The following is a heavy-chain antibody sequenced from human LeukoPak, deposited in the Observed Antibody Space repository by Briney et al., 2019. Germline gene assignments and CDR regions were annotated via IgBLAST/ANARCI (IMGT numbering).Heavy chain of an antibody. CDR2: IFPSGGEI. CDR3: AKADRITMIVVVIGGIHYFDY. J-gene: IGHJ4*02. V-gene: IGHV3-23*01. D-gene: IGHD3-22*01. CDR1: GFTFSTFA. Sequence: GGSLRLSCAASGFTFSTFAMIWVRQPPGKGLEWVSSIFPSGGEIHYADSVRGRFTISRDNSKSTLSLQMNSLRAEDTAVYYCAKADRITMIVVVIGGIHYFDYWGQGTLVTVSS.